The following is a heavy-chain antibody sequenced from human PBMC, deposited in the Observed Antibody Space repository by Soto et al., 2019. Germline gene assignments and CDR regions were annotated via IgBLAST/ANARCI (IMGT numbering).Heavy chain of an antibody. CDR1: GGSISSGGYY. Sequence: SETLSLTCTVSGGSISSGGYYWSWIRQHPGKGLEWIGYIYYSGSTYYNPSLKSRVTISVDTSKNQFSLKLSPVTAADTAGYYWARGGVTGYDYWGQGTLVTVSS. J-gene: IGHJ4*02. D-gene: IGHD2-21*02. CDR3: ARGGVTGYDY. CDR2: IYYSGST. V-gene: IGHV4-31*03.